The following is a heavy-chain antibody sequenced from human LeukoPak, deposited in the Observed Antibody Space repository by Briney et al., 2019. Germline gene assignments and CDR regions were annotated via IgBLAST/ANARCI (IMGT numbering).Heavy chain of an antibody. V-gene: IGHV3-23*01. CDR1: GFTFSSYA. D-gene: IGHD3-3*01. J-gene: IGHJ4*02. CDR2: ISGSGGST. CDR3: AKDWSSITILEPESFFDY. Sequence: GGSLRLSCAASGFTFSSYAMSWVRQAPGKGLEWVSAISGSGGSTYYADSAKGRFTISRDNSKNTLYLQMNSLRAEDTAVYYCAKDWSSITILEPESFFDYWGQGTLVTVSS.